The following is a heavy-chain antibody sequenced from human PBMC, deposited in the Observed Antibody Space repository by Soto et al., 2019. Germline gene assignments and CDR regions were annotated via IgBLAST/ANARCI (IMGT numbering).Heavy chain of an antibody. CDR3: XXXXXXXXXXXXXXXYYYHGLDV. J-gene: IGHJ6*02. CDR2: INHRGSI. CDR1: GGSFSGYY. V-gene: IGHV4-34*01. Sequence: QVQLQQWGAGLLKPSETLSLNCAVYGGSFSGYYWSWIRQPPGKGLEWIGEINHRGSINYNPSLKSRVTMSVDTSKNQFSLKLNSVTAADTAVFYXXXXXXXXXXXXXXXXYYYHGLDVWGQGTAVTVSS.